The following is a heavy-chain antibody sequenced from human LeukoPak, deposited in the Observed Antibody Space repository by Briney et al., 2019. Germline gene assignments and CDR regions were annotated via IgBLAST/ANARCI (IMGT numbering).Heavy chain of an antibody. CDR2: INPSGGST. CDR3: ARDGAIADYGGNGYYFDY. Sequence: GASVKVSCKASGYTFTSYGISWVRQAPGQGLEWMGIINPSGGSTSYAQKFQGRVTMTRDMSTSTVYMELSSLRSEDTAVYYCARDGAIADYGGNGYYFDYWGQGTLVTVSS. J-gene: IGHJ4*02. CDR1: GYTFTSYG. D-gene: IGHD4-23*01. V-gene: IGHV1-46*01.